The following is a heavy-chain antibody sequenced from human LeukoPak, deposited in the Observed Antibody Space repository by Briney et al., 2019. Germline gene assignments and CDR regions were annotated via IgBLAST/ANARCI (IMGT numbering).Heavy chain of an antibody. CDR2: ISSNGGST. J-gene: IGHJ6*03. CDR1: GFTFSSYA. CDR3: ARGAAGSYSSSWYFAHYYYYMDV. Sequence: PGGSLRLSCAASGFTFSSYAMHWVRQAPGKGLEYVSAISSNGGSTYYANSVKGRFTISRDNSKNTLYLQMGSLRAEDMAVYYCARGAAGSYSSSWYFAHYYYYMDVWGKGTTVTVSS. D-gene: IGHD6-13*01. V-gene: IGHV3-64*01.